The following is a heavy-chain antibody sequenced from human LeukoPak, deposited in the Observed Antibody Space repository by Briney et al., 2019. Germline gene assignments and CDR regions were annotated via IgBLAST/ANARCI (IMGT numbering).Heavy chain of an antibody. J-gene: IGHJ6*02. CDR3: ARVGGGSYRYYYYYGMDV. V-gene: IGHV1-18*01. Sequence: ASVKVSCKASGYTFTNYGLSWVRQAPGQGLEWMGWISAYNGRTNYAQKLQGRVTMSTDTSTTTAYMELRSLKSDDTAVYYCARVGGGSYRYYYYYGMDVWGQGTTVTVSS. CDR2: ISAYNGRT. CDR1: GYTFTNYG. D-gene: IGHD1-26*01.